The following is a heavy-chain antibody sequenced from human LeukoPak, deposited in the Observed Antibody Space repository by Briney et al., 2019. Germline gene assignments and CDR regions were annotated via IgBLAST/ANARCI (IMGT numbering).Heavy chain of an antibody. D-gene: IGHD3-3*01. J-gene: IGHJ4*02. CDR1: GFTLSRYA. Sequence: GGSLRLSCAASGFTLSRYAIHWVRQAPGKGLEWVAVISYDGSNRYADSVNGRFTISRDNSKNTLYLQMNSLRAEDTAVYYCAGHLGAWRYFDYWGQGTLVTVSS. V-gene: IGHV3-30*04. CDR3: AGHLGAWRYFDY. CDR2: ISYDGSNR.